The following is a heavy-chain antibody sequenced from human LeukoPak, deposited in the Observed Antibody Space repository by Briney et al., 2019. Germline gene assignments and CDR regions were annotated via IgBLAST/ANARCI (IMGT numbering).Heavy chain of an antibody. CDR3: ARLRPFYYDEEYYFDY. V-gene: IGHV3-23*01. J-gene: IGHJ4*02. Sequence: PGGSLRLSCAASGFTFSSYAMSWVRQAPGKGLEWVSAISGSGGSTYYADSVKGRFTISRDNSKNTLYLQMNSLRAEDTAVYYCARLRPFYYDEEYYFDYWGQGTLVTVSS. CDR1: GFTFSSYA. CDR2: ISGSGGST. D-gene: IGHD3-3*01.